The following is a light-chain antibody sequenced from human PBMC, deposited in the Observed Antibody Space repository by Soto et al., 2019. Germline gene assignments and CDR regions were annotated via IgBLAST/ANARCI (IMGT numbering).Light chain of an antibody. CDR3: QQYGSSPGT. J-gene: IGKJ1*01. CDR2: GAS. V-gene: IGKV3-20*01. CDR1: QSVSSY. Sequence: EIVLTHSPATLSLSPGEIATLSCRASQSVSSYLAWYQQKPGQAPRLLIYGASSRATGIPDRFSGSGSGTDFTLIISRLEPEDFAVYYCQQYGSSPGTFGQGTKVDIK.